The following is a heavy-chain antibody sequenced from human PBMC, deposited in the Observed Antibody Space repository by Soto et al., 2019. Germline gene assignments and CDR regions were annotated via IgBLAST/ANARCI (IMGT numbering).Heavy chain of an antibody. CDR3: ARGADYDILTDYYYYGMDV. J-gene: IGHJ6*02. CDR2: IYPGDSDT. V-gene: IGHV5-51*01. CDR1: GYSFTSYW. D-gene: IGHD3-9*01. Sequence: GESLKISCKGSGYSFTSYWIGWVRQMPGKGLEWMGIIYPGDSDTRYSPSFQGQVTISADKSISTAYLQWSSLKASDTAMYYCARGADYDILTDYYYYGMDVWGQGTTVTV.